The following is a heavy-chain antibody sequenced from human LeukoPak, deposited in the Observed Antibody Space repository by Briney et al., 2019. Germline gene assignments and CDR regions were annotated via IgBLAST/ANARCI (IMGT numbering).Heavy chain of an antibody. CDR2: IYNSANT. Sequence: KPGGSLRLSCAASGFTFSRNAMNWVRQPPGKGLEWIGNIYNSANTNYNPSLQSRVTMSVDTSKSQFSLQLTSVSAADTAVYYCARRFSSRSDGNGYYYGHDAFDVWGQGTLVTVSS. D-gene: IGHD3-22*01. V-gene: IGHV4-59*08. J-gene: IGHJ3*01. CDR3: ARRFSSRSDGNGYYYGHDAFDV. CDR1: GFTFSRNA.